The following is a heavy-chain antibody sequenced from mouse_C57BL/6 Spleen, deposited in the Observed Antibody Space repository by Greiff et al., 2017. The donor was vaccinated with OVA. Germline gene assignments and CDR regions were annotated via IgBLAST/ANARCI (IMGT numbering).Heavy chain of an antibody. Sequence: VQLQQSGAELARPGASVKLSCKASGYTFTNYGISWVQQRTGQGLEWIGKIYPRSGNTYNLDKLKGKATLTADKSSSTAYMELGSLTSEDSAVYFCARGPGTSYWGQGTLVTVSA. CDR3: ARGPGTSY. CDR1: GYTFTNYG. D-gene: IGHD4-1*01. V-gene: IGHV1-81*01. J-gene: IGHJ3*01. CDR2: IYPRSGNT.